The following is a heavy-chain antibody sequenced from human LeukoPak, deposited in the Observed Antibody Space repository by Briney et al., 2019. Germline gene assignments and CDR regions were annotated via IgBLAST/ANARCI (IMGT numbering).Heavy chain of an antibody. V-gene: IGHV4-59*08. CDR3: ARLSRDGYNLVY. CDR2: IYYSGST. D-gene: IGHD5-24*01. CDR1: GGSISSYY. J-gene: IGHJ4*02. Sequence: SETLSLTCTVSGGSISSYYWSWIRQPPGKGLEWIGYIYYSGSTNYNPSLKGRVTISVDTSKNQFSLKLSSVTAADTAVYYCARLSRDGYNLVYWGQGTLVTVSS.